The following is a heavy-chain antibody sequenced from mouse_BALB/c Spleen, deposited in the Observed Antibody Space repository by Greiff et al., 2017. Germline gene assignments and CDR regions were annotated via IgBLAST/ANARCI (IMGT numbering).Heavy chain of an antibody. CDR2: IWSGGST. CDR1: GFSLTSYG. J-gene: IGHJ3*01. CDR3: ARSGSSSWFAY. Sequence: QVQLQQSGPGLVQPSQSLSITCTVSGFSLTSYGVHWVRQSPGKGLEWLGVIWSGGSTDYNAAFISRLSISKDNSKSQVFFKMNSLQADDTAIYYCARSGSSSWFAYWGQGTLGTVSA. D-gene: IGHD1-1*01. V-gene: IGHV2-4-1*01.